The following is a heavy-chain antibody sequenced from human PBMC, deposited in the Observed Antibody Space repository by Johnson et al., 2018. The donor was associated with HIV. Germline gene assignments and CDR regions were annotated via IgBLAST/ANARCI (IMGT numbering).Heavy chain of an antibody. Sequence: QVQLVESGGGVVQPGRSLRLSCAAFGFTFSSYGIHWVRQAPGKGLEWVAVIWYDGINKYYADSVKGRFTISRDNSKNTLYLQMNSLRAEGTAVYYCAKERWVGVGDALDIWGQGTMVTVSS. CDR1: GFTFSSYG. J-gene: IGHJ3*02. CDR2: IWYDGINK. CDR3: AKERWVGVGDALDI. V-gene: IGHV3-33*06. D-gene: IGHD2-15*01.